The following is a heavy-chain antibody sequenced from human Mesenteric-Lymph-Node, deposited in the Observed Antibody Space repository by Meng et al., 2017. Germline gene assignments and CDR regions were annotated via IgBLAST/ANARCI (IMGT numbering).Heavy chain of an antibody. CDR3: ARGSPAGDH. J-gene: IGHJ4*02. D-gene: IGHD6-13*01. Sequence: EVQLVESGGGLVQPGGSLRRSCAASGFTFSSFSMTWVRQAPGNGLDWVSSIGGGGGNTNYADSVKGRFTISRDNSKNTLYLQLNSLRAEDTAVYYCARGSPAGDHWGQGTLVTVSS. CDR2: IGGGGGNT. CDR1: GFTFSSFS. V-gene: IGHV3-23*04.